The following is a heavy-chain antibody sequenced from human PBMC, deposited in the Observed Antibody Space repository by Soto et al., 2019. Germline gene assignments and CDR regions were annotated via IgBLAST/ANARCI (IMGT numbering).Heavy chain of an antibody. J-gene: IGHJ6*02. D-gene: IGHD3-16*02. Sequence: ASVNVSCKASGYTFTSYGIIWVRQAPGQGLEWMGWISAYNGNTNYAQKLQGRVTMTTDTSTSTAYMELRSLRSDDTAVYYCARFMITFGGVIALPYYYYGMDVWGQGTTVTVSS. CDR2: ISAYNGNT. V-gene: IGHV1-18*01. CDR1: GYTFTSYG. CDR3: ARFMITFGGVIALPYYYYGMDV.